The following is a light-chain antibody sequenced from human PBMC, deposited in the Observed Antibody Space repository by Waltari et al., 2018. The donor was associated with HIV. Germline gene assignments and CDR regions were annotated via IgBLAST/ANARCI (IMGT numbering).Light chain of an antibody. CDR3: QLRSSWPPYT. CDR2: DAT. J-gene: IGKJ2*01. V-gene: IGKV3-11*01. Sequence: EIVLTQSPATLSLSPGERATLSCRASQSVSSSFAWYQQKPGQAPRLLIYDATNRATGISARFSGSGSGTDFTLTISSLEPEDSALYYCQLRSSWPPYTFGQGTKLEI. CDR1: QSVSSS.